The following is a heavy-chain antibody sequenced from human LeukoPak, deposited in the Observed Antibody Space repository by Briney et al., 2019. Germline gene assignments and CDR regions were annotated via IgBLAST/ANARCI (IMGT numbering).Heavy chain of an antibody. J-gene: IGHJ4*02. D-gene: IGHD3-3*01. CDR1: GGSISSGGYY. Sequence: KTSETLSLTCTVSGGSISSGGYYWSWIRQHPGKGLEWIGYIYYSGSTYYNPSLKSRVTISIDTSKNQVSLKLSSVTAADTAVYYCARHGVTSSGYYWDWGQGTLVTVSS. V-gene: IGHV4-39*01. CDR2: IYYSGST. CDR3: ARHGVTSSGYYWD.